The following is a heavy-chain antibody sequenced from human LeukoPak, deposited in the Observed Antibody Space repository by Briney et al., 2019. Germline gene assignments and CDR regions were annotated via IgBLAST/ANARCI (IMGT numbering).Heavy chain of an antibody. J-gene: IGHJ5*02. CDR1: GFTFSSYY. D-gene: IGHD3-10*01. Sequence: GGSLRLSCAASGFTFSSYYMGWVRQAPGKGLEWVANIKEDGSQKYYVDSVKGRFTISRDNADNSLYLQMNSLTAEDTAVYYCARDRQRYYYGSGSFDPWGQGTLVTVSS. V-gene: IGHV3-7*01. CDR2: IKEDGSQK. CDR3: ARDRQRYYYGSGSFDP.